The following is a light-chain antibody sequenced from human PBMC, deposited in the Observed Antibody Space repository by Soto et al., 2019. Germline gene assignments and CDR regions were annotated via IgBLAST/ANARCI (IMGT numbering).Light chain of an antibody. J-gene: IGLJ3*02. CDR1: SSNIANNY. CDR2: DNN. Sequence: QSVLTQPPSVSAAPGRKVTISCSGSSSNIANNYVSWYQQLPGTAPKLLIYDNNKRPSGIPDRFSGSKSGTSATLGITGLQTGDEAHYYCGTWDTSLGAGVFGGGNQLTVL. CDR3: GTWDTSLGAGV. V-gene: IGLV1-51*01.